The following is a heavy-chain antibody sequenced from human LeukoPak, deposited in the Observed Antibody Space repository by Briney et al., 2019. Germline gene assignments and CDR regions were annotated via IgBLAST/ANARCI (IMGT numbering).Heavy chain of an antibody. D-gene: IGHD3-22*01. V-gene: IGHV3-23*01. CDR1: RFTFSSYA. Sequence: GGSLRLSCAASRFTFSSYAMSWVRQAPGKGLEWVSAISGSGGSTYYADSVKGRFTISRDNSKNTLYLQMNSLRAEDTAVYYCAKDEELGRRYYYDSSTPFDYWGQGTLVTVSS. CDR3: AKDEELGRRYYYDSSTPFDY. CDR2: ISGSGGST. J-gene: IGHJ4*02.